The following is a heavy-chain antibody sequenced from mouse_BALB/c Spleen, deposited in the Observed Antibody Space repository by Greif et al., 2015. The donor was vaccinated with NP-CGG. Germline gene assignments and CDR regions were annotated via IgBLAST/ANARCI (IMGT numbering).Heavy chain of an antibody. CDR3: AREVMEGYYAMHY. V-gene: IGHV2-2*02. CDR2: IWSGGST. J-gene: IGHJ4*01. CDR1: GFSLTSYG. Sequence: VQLQQSGPGLVQPSQSLSITCTVSGFSLTSYGVHWVRQSPGKGLEWLGVIWSGGSTDYNAAFISILSISKDNSKSXVFFKIYRLQAKDTAIYYKAREVMEGYYAMHYWGQGTSDTVSS. D-gene: IGHD1-1*02.